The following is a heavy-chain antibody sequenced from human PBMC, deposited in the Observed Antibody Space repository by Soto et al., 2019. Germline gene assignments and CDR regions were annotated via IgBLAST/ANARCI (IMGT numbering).Heavy chain of an antibody. D-gene: IGHD3-22*01. V-gene: IGHV3-23*01. J-gene: IGHJ6*02. CDR1: GFTFSSYA. CDR3: AKDGGGACSGYYHHGMDG. Sequence: PGGSLRLSCAASGFTFSSYAMTWVRQAPGKGLEWVSVISGSGGSTYYADSVKGRFTISRDNSKNTLYLQMNSLRAEDTALYYCAKDGGGACSGYYHHGMDGWGQGTSVTVSS. CDR2: ISGSGGST.